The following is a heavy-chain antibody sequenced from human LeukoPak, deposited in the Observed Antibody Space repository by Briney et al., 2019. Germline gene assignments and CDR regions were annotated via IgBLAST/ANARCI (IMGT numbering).Heavy chain of an antibody. CDR3: ARVAKEYWDYYYYYMDV. V-gene: IGHV4-59*01. J-gene: IGHJ6*03. Sequence: SETLSLTCTVSGGSISSYYWSWIRQPPGKGLEWIGYIYYSGSTNYNPSLKSRVTISVDTSKNQFSLKLSSVTAADTAVYYCARVAKEYWDYYYYYMDVWGKGTRSPSP. D-gene: IGHD6-6*01. CDR1: GGSISSYY. CDR2: IYYSGST.